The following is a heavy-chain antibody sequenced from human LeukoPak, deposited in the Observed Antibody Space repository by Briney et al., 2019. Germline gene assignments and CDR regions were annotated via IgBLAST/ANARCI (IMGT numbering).Heavy chain of an antibody. D-gene: IGHD4-17*01. Sequence: PSETLSLTCGVHGSSFSEYFWHWVRQSPREGLEWIGDIKHGGVTNYNPSLMGRVTISVDTSKNQFSLMLTSVTAADTAVYYCARGPHYYGDYIRRFPDAFHIWGRGTMVSVSS. V-gene: IGHV4-34*01. CDR2: IKHGGVT. CDR1: GSSFSEYF. J-gene: IGHJ3*02. CDR3: ARGPHYYGDYIRRFPDAFHI.